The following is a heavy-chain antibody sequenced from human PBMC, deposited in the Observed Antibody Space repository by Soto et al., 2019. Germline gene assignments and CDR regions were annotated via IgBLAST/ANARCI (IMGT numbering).Heavy chain of an antibody. V-gene: IGHV4-39*01. D-gene: IGHD2-15*01. J-gene: IGHJ5*02. CDR3: ARSLGYWCFDP. CDR1: GGSIGSSSYY. CDR2: IYYSGST. Sequence: TLETLSLTCTVLGGSIGSSSYYWGWIRQPPGKGLEWIGSIYYSGSTYYNPSLKSRVTISVDTSKNQFSLKLSSVTAADTAVYYCARSLGYWCFDPWGQGTLVTVSS.